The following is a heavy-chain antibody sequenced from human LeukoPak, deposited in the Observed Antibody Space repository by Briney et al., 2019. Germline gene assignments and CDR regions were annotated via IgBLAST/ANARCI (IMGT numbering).Heavy chain of an antibody. CDR2: IYYSGST. CDR1: GGSTSSNSYY. J-gene: IGHJ4*02. D-gene: IGHD2-15*01. Sequence: SETLSLTCTVSGGSTSSNSYYWGWIRQPPGKGLEWIGSIYYSGSTYYNPSLKSRVTISVDTSKNQFSLKLSSVTAADTAVYYCAREFLYCSGGSCYLGLYDYWGQGTLVTVSS. V-gene: IGHV4-39*01. CDR3: AREFLYCSGGSCYLGLYDY.